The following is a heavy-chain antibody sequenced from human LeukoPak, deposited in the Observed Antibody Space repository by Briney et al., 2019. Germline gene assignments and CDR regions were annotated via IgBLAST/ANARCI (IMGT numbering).Heavy chain of an antibody. CDR3: ARDASYGDYSDY. V-gene: IGHV1-69*05. Sequence: EASVKVSCKASGGTFSSYGISWVRQAPGQGLELMGRIIPIFGTANYAQKFQARVTITMDESTSTAYMELSSLRFEDTAVYYCARDASYGDYSDYWGQGTLVTVSS. D-gene: IGHD4-17*01. CDR2: IIPIFGTA. J-gene: IGHJ4*02. CDR1: GGTFSSYG.